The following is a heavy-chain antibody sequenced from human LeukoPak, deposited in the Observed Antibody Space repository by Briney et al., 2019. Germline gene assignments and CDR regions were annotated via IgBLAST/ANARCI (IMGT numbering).Heavy chain of an antibody. CDR3: ARDHPPYSSSWYYFDY. CDR2: ISSSSSTI. CDR1: GFTFSSYS. Sequence: GGSLRLSCAASGFTFSSYSMNWVRQAPGKGLEWVSYISSSSSTIYYADSVKGRFTISRDNAKNSLYLQMNSLRAEDTAVYYCARDHPPYSSSWYYFDYWGQGTLVTVSS. V-gene: IGHV3-48*01. D-gene: IGHD6-13*01. J-gene: IGHJ4*02.